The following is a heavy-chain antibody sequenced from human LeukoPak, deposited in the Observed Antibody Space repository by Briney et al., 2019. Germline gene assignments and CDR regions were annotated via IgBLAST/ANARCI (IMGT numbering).Heavy chain of an antibody. D-gene: IGHD6-13*01. CDR1: GGSISSYY. CDR2: IYYSGST. V-gene: IGHV4-59*01. CDR3: AKLYHPNTYVLRLAAAGTFDY. J-gene: IGHJ4*02. Sequence: SETLSLTCTVSGGSISSYYWSWIRQPPGKGLEWIGYIYYSGSTNYNPSLKSRVTISVDTSKNQFSLKLSSVTAADTAVYYCAKLYHPNTYVLRLAAAGTFDYWGQGTLVTVSS.